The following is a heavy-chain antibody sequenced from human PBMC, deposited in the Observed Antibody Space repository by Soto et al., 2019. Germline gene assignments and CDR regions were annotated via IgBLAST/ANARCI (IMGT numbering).Heavy chain of an antibody. D-gene: IGHD4-17*01. J-gene: IGHJ4*02. CDR1: GFTFSTYS. CDR2: ISSGSSYI. CDR3: ARDPDYGHY. V-gene: IGHV3-21*01. Sequence: EVQLVESGGGLVKPGGSLRLSCAASGFTFSTYSMNWVRQAPGKGLEWVSSISSGSSYIYYADSVKGRFTISRDNAKNSLDLKINSLRAEDTAVYYCARDPDYGHYWGQGTLVTVSP.